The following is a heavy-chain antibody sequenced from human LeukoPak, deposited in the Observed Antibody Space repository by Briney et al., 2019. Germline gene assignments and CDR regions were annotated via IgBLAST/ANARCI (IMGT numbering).Heavy chain of an antibody. V-gene: IGHV3-30-3*01. J-gene: IGHJ4*02. CDR2: ISYDGSNK. CDR1: GFTFSSYA. Sequence: GGSLRLSCAASGFTFSSYAMHWVRQAPGKGLEWVAVISYDGSNKYYADSVKGRFTISRDNAKNSLYLQMNSLRDEDTAVYYCARRHDYGDFWGQGTLVTVSS. CDR3: ARRHDYGDF.